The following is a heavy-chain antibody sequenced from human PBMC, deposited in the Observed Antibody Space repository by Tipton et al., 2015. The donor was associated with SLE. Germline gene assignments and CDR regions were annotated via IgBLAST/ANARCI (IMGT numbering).Heavy chain of an antibody. V-gene: IGHV4-61*02. CDR2: IYTSGST. D-gene: IGHD2-8*01. Sequence: TLSLTCTVSGGSISSGSYYWSWIRQPAGKGLEWIGRIYTSGSTNYNPSLKSRVTMSVDTSKNQFSLKLSSVTAADTAVYYCARERNGNWFDPWGQGTLVTVSS. CDR1: GGSISSGSYY. CDR3: ARERNGNWFDP. J-gene: IGHJ5*02.